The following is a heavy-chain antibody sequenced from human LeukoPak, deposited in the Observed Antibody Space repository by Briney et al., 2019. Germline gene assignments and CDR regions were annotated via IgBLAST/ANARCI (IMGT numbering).Heavy chain of an antibody. CDR1: GGSISSSSYY. CDR2: IYYSGST. V-gene: IGHV4-39*07. Sequence: SETLSLTCTVSGGSISSSSYYWGWIRQPPGKGLEWIGSIYYSGSTYYNSSLKSRVTISVDTSKNQFSLKLSSVTAADTAVYYCARDPDSSSWYWFDPWGQGTLVTVSS. J-gene: IGHJ5*02. CDR3: ARDPDSSSWYWFDP. D-gene: IGHD6-13*01.